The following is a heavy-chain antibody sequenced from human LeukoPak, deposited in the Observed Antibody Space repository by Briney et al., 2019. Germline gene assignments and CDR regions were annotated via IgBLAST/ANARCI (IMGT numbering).Heavy chain of an antibody. CDR3: ARSIALYYMDV. Sequence: SETLSLTCTVSGGSISSSSYYWGWIRQPPGKGLEWIGSLYYSGSTYYNPSLKSRVTISIDTSKNQFSLKLTSVTAADTAVYYCARSIALYYMDVWGKGTTVTVSS. V-gene: IGHV4-39*07. CDR1: GGSISSSSYY. CDR2: LYYSGST. D-gene: IGHD6-6*01. J-gene: IGHJ6*03.